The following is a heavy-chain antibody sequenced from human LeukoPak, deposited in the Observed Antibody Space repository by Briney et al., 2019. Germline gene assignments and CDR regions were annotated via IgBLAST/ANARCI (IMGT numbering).Heavy chain of an antibody. CDR1: GFTFSSYW. CDR2: IKQDGSEK. CDR3: ARDLSIRDAFDI. J-gene: IGHJ3*02. D-gene: IGHD2-21*01. V-gene: IGHV3-7*01. Sequence: GGSLRLSCAASGFTFSSYWMSWVRQAPGKGLEWVANIKQDGSEKYYVDSVKGRFIISRDNAKNSLYLRMNSLRAEDTAMYYCARDLSIRDAFDIWGQGTMVTVSS.